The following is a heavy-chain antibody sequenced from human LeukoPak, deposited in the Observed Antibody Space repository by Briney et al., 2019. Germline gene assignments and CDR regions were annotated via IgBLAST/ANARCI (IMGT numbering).Heavy chain of an antibody. Sequence: GGSLRLSCAASGFTFSSYAMSWVRPDLGKGLEWVSAIGGSGTSTFYADSVEGRFTISRDNSKNTLYLQRNSLRAEDTAVYYCAKYPEVLPAAIDYWGQGTLVTVSS. CDR1: GFTFSSYA. V-gene: IGHV3-23*01. CDR3: AKYPEVLPAAIDY. J-gene: IGHJ4*02. D-gene: IGHD2-2*01. CDR2: IGGSGTST.